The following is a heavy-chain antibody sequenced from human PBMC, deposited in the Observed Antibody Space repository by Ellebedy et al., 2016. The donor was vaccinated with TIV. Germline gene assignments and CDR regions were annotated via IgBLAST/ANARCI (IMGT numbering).Heavy chain of an antibody. CDR2: IYTSGST. V-gene: IGHV4-61*02. Sequence: SETLSLTXTVSGGSISSGSYYWSWIRQPAGKGLEWIGRIYTSGSTNYNPSLKSRVTMSVDTSKNQFSLKLSSVTAADTAVYYCARDRRGITGTPNWYFDLWGRGTLVTVSS. CDR3: ARDRRGITGTPNWYFDL. CDR1: GGSISSGSYY. D-gene: IGHD1-7*01. J-gene: IGHJ2*01.